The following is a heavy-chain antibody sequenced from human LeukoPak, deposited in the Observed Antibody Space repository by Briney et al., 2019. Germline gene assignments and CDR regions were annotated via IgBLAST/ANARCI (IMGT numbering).Heavy chain of an antibody. CDR1: GFTFRDFA. V-gene: IGHV3-49*03. CDR3: SREWGNGNDLRPDY. CDR2: VRSSIYGGTP. D-gene: IGHD1-1*01. J-gene: IGHJ4*02. Sequence: PGGSLRLSCTSSGFTFRDFALSWFRQAPGKGLEWIGFVRSSIYGGTPKSAASVKGRFIFSRDDSKSVAYLRMNSLKTEDTPVYYCSREWGNGNDLRPDYWGQGTLVTVSS.